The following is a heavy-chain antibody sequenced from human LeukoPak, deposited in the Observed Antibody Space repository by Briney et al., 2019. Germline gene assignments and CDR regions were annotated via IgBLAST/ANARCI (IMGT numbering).Heavy chain of an antibody. CDR3: ARDRPRYFDWSHLKANWFDP. V-gene: IGHV1-46*01. Sequence: ASVKVSCKASGYTFTSYYMHWVRQAPGQGLEWMGIINPSGGSTSYEQKFQRRVTMTRDTSTSTVYMGLSSLRSEDTAVYYCARDRPRYFDWSHLKANWFDPWGQGTLVTVSS. D-gene: IGHD3-9*01. CDR1: GYTFTSYY. CDR2: INPSGGST. J-gene: IGHJ5*02.